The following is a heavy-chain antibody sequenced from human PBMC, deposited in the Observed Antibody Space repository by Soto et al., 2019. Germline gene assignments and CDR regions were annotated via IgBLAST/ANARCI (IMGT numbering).Heavy chain of an antibody. V-gene: IGHV3-74*01. CDR1: GFTFSRYW. CDR3: TRDAYYDFWSGYSAYYYYYMDV. J-gene: IGHJ6*03. D-gene: IGHD3-3*01. CDR2: INGDGSST. Sequence: EVQLVESGGGLVQPGGSLRLSCAASGFTFSRYWMHWVRQAPGKGLVWVSRINGDGSSTTHADSVRGRFTISRDNTKNTLYLQMNSLRAEDTAVYYCTRDAYYDFWSGYSAYYYYYMDVWGKGTTVTVSS.